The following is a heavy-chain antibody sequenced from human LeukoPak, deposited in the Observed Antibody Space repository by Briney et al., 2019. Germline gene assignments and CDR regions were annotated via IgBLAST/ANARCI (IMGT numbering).Heavy chain of an antibody. CDR2: IYPGDSDT. CDR3: ARHYGGYCSSTSCYVDY. V-gene: IGHV5-51*01. CDR1: GYSFTSYW. Sequence: GESLKISCKGSGYSFTSYWIGWARQMPGKGLEWMGIIYPGDSDTRYSSSFQGQVAISADKSISTAYLQWSSLKASDTAMYYCARHYGGYCSSTSCYVDYWGQGTLVTVSS. J-gene: IGHJ4*02. D-gene: IGHD2-2*01.